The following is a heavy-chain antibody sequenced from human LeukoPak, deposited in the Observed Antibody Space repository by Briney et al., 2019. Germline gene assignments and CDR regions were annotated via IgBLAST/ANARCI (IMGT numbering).Heavy chain of an antibody. CDR1: GFTFDDYT. J-gene: IGHJ4*02. V-gene: IGHV3-43*01. D-gene: IGHD3-10*01. Sequence: PGGSLRLSCAASGFTFDDYTMHWVRQAPGKGLEWVSLISWNGGSTYYADSVKGRFTISRDNSKNSLYLQMNSLRTEDTALHYCAKDYNAAGSGLLFDYWGQGTLVTVSS. CDR2: ISWNGGST. CDR3: AKDYNAAGSGLLFDY.